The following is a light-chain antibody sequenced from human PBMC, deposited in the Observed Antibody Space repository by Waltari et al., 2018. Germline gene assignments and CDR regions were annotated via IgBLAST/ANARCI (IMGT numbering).Light chain of an antibody. CDR3: CSYAGSSTWV. CDR2: DVT. Sequence: QSALTQPRSVSGSLGQSVTISCTGSTSDVRSYNSVSWDQQHPGKAPQLLIYDVTKRPSGVPARFGGSRSGDTASLTISGLLAEDESDYFCCSYAGSSTWVFGGGTRVTVL. CDR1: TSDVRSYNS. J-gene: IGLJ3*02. V-gene: IGLV2-11*01.